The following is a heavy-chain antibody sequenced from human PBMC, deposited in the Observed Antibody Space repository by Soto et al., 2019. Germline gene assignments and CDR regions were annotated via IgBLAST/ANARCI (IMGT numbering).Heavy chain of an antibody. V-gene: IGHV6-1*01. D-gene: IGHD4-17*01. CDR2: TYYKSRWHN. CDR1: GDSVSSKSAA. Sequence: PSQTLSLTCASSGDSVSSKSAAWNWIRQSPSRGLEWLGRTYYKSRWHNEYSVLVKSRITIIADTSTNQLFLHLNSVTPEDTAVYYCARDDGAYGWFDSWGQGTLVTVSS. J-gene: IGHJ5*01. CDR3: ARDDGAYGWFDS.